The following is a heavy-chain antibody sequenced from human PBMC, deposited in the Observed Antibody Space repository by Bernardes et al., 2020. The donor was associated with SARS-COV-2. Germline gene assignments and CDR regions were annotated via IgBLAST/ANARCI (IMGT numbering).Heavy chain of an antibody. CDR3: ARGLPQFWSGYQGGMDV. D-gene: IGHD3-3*01. CDR2: INHSGST. Sequence: SETLSLTCAVYGGSFSGYYWSWIRQPPGKGLEWIGEINHSGSTNYNPSLKSRVTISVDTSKNQFSLKLSSVTAADTAVYYCARGLPQFWSGYQGGMDVWGQGTTVTVSS. CDR1: GGSFSGYY. V-gene: IGHV4-34*01. J-gene: IGHJ6*02.